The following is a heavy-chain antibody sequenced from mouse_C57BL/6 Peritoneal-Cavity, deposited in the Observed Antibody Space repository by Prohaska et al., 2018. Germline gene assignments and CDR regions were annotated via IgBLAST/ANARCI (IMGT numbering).Heavy chain of an antibody. V-gene: IGHV6-3*01. CDR3: TRFAY. Sequence: EVKLEESGGGLVQPGGSMKLSCVASGFTFSNYWMNWVRQSPEKGLEWVAQSRLKSYNYATHYAESVKGRFTISRDDSKSSVYLQMNNLRAEDTGIYYCTRFAYWGQGTLVTVSA. CDR2: SRLKSYNYAT. CDR1: GFTFSNYW. J-gene: IGHJ3*01.